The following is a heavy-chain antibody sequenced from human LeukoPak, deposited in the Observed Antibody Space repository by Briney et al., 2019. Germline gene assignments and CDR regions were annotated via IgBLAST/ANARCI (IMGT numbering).Heavy chain of an antibody. V-gene: IGHV3-21*01. CDR2: ISSSSSYI. D-gene: IGHD6-13*01. Sequence: GGSLRLSCAASGFTFSSYSMNWVRQAPGKGLEWVSSISSSSSYIYYADSVKGRFTISRDNAKNSLYLQMNSLRAEDTAVYYCARAGQQLGLDYYYYGMDVWGQGTTVTVSS. CDR1: GFTFSSYS. J-gene: IGHJ6*02. CDR3: ARAGQQLGLDYYYYGMDV.